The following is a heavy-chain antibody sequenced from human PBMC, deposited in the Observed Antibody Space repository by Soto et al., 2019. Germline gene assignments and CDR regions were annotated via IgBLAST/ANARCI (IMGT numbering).Heavy chain of an antibody. CDR3: ARLVGAYDSYFDH. Sequence: RGESLKISCKAPGYDFARTWIGWVRQLPGKGLDWLGIIYPGDSETRYSPSFRGQVTFSVDMSISTAYLQWSSLKTSDIAIYYCARLVGAYDSYFDHWGQGTRVTVSS. V-gene: IGHV5-51*01. CDR2: IYPGDSET. D-gene: IGHD5-12*01. CDR1: GYDFARTW. J-gene: IGHJ4*02.